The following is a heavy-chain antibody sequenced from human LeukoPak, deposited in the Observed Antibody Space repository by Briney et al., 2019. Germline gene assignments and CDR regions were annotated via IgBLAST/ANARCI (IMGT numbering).Heavy chain of an antibody. J-gene: IGHJ4*02. CDR1: GGSISSYY. D-gene: IGHD3-22*01. CDR3: ARDTRSYDTSGYYYFDY. V-gene: IGHV4-59*01. Sequence: PSETLSLTCTVSGGSISSYYWTWIRQPPGKGLEWIGYIYSDGTTSYSPSLRSRVTISIDTSRNQFSLKLSSVTAADAAVYYCARDTRSYDTSGYYYFDYWGQGALVTVSS. CDR2: IYSDGTT.